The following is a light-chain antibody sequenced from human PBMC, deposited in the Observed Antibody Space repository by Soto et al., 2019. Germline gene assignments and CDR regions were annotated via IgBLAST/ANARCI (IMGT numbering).Light chain of an antibody. V-gene: IGLV1-51*01. CDR3: GTWDSSLSGGNWV. J-gene: IGLJ3*02. CDR2: DDN. Sequence: QSALTQPPSLSAAPGQKVTISCSGSSSNVGNNYVSWYQQVPGTAPKLVIYDDNKRPSGVPDRFSASKSGTSATLGITGLQTGDEADYYCGTWDSSLSGGNWVFGGGTKLTVL. CDR1: SSNVGNNY.